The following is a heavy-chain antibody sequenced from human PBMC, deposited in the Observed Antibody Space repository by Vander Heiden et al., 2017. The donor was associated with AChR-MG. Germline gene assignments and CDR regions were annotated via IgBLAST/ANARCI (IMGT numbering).Heavy chain of an antibody. Sequence: QVQLVQSGAEVKKPGASVKVSCQASGYPFTGYYMHWVRQAPGQGLEWMGWINPNSGGTNYAQKFQGRVTMTRDTSISTAYMELSRLRSDDTAVYYCVRVGSMIVTYDAFDIWGQGTMVTVSS. V-gene: IGHV1-2*02. CDR3: VRVGSMIVTYDAFDI. D-gene: IGHD3-22*01. CDR2: INPNSGGT. CDR1: GYPFTGYY. J-gene: IGHJ3*02.